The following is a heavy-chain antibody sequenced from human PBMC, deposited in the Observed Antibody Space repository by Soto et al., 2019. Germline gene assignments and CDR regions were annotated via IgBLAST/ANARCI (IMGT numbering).Heavy chain of an antibody. D-gene: IGHD3-22*01. V-gene: IGHV3-43*02. Sequence: EVQLVESGGGVVQPGGSLRLSCAASGFTFEDYALHWVRQSSGKGPEWVSLINADGSDRYYADSVKGRFTISRDNRKDSLYLQMNSLRPEDSAIYYCEKERFDFDSRPYDSWGQGRLVTV. CDR1: GFTFEDYA. CDR2: INADGSDR. J-gene: IGHJ4*02. CDR3: EKERFDFDSRPYDS.